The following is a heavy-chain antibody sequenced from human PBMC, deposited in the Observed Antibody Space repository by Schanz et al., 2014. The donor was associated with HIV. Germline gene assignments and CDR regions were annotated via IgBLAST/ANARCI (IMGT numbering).Heavy chain of an antibody. V-gene: IGHV3-74*02. CDR1: GFTFSSYW. J-gene: IGHJ4*02. CDR2: INSDGSST. Sequence: VQLVESGGGVVQPGGSLRLSCAASGFTFSSYWMHWVRQAPGKGLVWVSRINSDGSSTSYADSVKGRFTISRDNARNTLYLQMNGLRAEDTAVYYCARGVPAHSSGWYLDYWGQGTLVIVSS. CDR3: ARGVPAHSSGWYLDY. D-gene: IGHD6-19*01.